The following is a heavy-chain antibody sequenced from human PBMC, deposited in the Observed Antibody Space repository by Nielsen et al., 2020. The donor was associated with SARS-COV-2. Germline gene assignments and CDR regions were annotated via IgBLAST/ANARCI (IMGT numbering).Heavy chain of an antibody. CDR3: ARDRGAGATWASDAFDI. D-gene: IGHD1-26*01. Sequence: SCTVSGGSISSYYWSWIRQPPGKGLEWIGYIYYSGSTNYNPSLKSRVTISVDTSKNQFSLKLSSVTAADTAVYYCARDRGAGATWASDAFDIWGQGTMVTVSS. CDR1: GGSISSYY. CDR2: IYYSGST. V-gene: IGHV4-59*01. J-gene: IGHJ3*02.